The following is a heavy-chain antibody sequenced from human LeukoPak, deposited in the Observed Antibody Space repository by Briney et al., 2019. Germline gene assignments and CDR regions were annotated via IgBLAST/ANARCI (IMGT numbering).Heavy chain of an antibody. CDR2: ISGYNGKT. J-gene: IGHJ4*02. Sequence: ASVKVSCKASRYSFAHHSISWVRQAPGLGLEWMGWISGYNGKTNYAPKLQGRLTMTTDTSTSTAYMELRSLRSDDTAMYYCARVGATYGDPLEDDYWGQGTLVTVSS. CDR3: ARVGATYGDPLEDDY. V-gene: IGHV1-18*01. D-gene: IGHD1-26*01. CDR1: RYSFAHHS.